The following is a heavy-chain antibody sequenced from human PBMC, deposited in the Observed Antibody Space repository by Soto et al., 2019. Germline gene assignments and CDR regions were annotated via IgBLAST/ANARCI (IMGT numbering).Heavy chain of an antibody. CDR1: GGSFSGYY. J-gene: IGHJ5*02. Sequence: SETLSLPCAVYGGSFSGYYWSWIRQPPGKGLEWIGEINHSGSTNYNPSLKSRVTISVDTSKNQFSLKLSSVTAADTAVYYCARGRWGSSSPQGWFDPWGQGTLVTVSS. CDR2: INHSGST. CDR3: ARGRWGSSSPQGWFDP. V-gene: IGHV4-34*01. D-gene: IGHD6-6*01.